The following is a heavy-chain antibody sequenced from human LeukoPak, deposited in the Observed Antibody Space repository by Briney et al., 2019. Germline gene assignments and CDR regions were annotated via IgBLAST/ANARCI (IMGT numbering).Heavy chain of an antibody. D-gene: IGHD6-6*01. V-gene: IGHV4-59*08. CDR3: AREYSSSSGRRAFDI. CDR2: IYYSGST. Sequence: SETLSLTCTVSGVSISGYYWSWIRQPPGKGLEWIGYIYYSGSTNYNPSLKSRLTISIDTSENQFSLKLSSVTAADTAVYYCAREYSSSSGRRAFDIWGEGKMVTVSS. CDR1: GVSISGYY. J-gene: IGHJ3*02.